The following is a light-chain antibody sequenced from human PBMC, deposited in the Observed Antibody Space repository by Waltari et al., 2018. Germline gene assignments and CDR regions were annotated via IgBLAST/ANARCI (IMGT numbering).Light chain of an antibody. CDR1: RGHSSYI. Sequence: QPVLTQSSSASASLGSSVTLTCTLSRGHSSYIIASPHQQPGKAPRYLMKVEGSGTYNKGTGVSDRFSGSSSGADRYLTISNLQSEDEADYYCETWDSRTLGVFGGGTKLTVL. J-gene: IGLJ3*02. CDR3: ETWDSRTLGV. V-gene: IGLV4-60*03. CDR2: VEGSGTY.